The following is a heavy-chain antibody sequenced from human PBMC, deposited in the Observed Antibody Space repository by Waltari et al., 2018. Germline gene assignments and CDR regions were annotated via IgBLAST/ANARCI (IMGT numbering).Heavy chain of an antibody. D-gene: IGHD1-1*01. J-gene: IGHJ5*02. V-gene: IGHV1-2*02. CDR3: AKVSKTTTGPGT. CDR1: GYTFTDYY. CDR2: INRNSGAA. Sequence: QVHLVQSGAAVKKTGSSVKVSCRASGYTFTDYYIHWVRQAPGQGLECMGWINRNSGAANYAQSFQGRVTLTRDTSINTVYMELSSLRSDDTAVYYCAKVSKTTTGPGTWGQGTLITVSS.